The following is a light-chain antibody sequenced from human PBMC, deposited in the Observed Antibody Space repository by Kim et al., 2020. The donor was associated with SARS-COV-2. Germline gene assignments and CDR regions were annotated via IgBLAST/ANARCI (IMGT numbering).Light chain of an antibody. Sequence: SSELTQDPAVSVALGQTVRITCQGDSLRSYYASWYQQKPGQAPVLVIYGKNNRPSGIPDRFSGSSSGNTASLTITGAQADDEADYYCNVRVSSGNNAVFG. CDR2: GKN. V-gene: IGLV3-19*01. J-gene: IGLJ2*01. CDR1: SLRSYY. CDR3: NVRVSSGNNAV.